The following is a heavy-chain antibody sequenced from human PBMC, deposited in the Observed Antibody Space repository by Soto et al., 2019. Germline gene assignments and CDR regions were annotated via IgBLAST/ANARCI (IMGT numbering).Heavy chain of an antibody. Sequence: TGGSLRLSCASSVFTFISYSMNWVRQAPGKGLEWVSYISSSSSTIYYADSVKGRFTISRDNAKNSLYLQMNSLRDEDTAVYYCARDHRDGYNLRFDYWGQGTLVTVSS. CDR1: VFTFISYS. CDR2: ISSSSSTI. D-gene: IGHD5-12*01. CDR3: ARDHRDGYNLRFDY. J-gene: IGHJ4*02. V-gene: IGHV3-48*02.